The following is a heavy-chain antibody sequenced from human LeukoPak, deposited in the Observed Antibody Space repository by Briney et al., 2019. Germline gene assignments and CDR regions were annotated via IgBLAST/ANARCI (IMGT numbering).Heavy chain of an antibody. Sequence: GGSLRLSCAASGFTFSSYSMNWVRQAPGKGLEWVSAISGSGGSTYYADSVKGRFTISRDNSKNTLYLQMNSLRAEDTAVYYCAKSPNSGYLNWFDPWGQGTLVTVSS. J-gene: IGHJ5*02. D-gene: IGHD3-22*01. CDR1: GFTFSSYS. V-gene: IGHV3-23*01. CDR2: ISGSGGST. CDR3: AKSPNSGYLNWFDP.